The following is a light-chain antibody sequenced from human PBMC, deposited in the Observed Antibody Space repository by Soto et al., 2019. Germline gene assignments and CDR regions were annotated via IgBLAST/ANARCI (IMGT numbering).Light chain of an antibody. Sequence: QSVLTQPPSVSAAPGQKVTISCFESSSNIGNNYVSWYQQLPGTAPKLLIYDNNKRPSGIPDRFSGSKSGTSATLGITGLQTGDEADYYCGTWDSSLSAEVFGGGTKVTVL. V-gene: IGLV1-51*01. J-gene: IGLJ2*01. CDR3: GTWDSSLSAEV. CDR1: SSNIGNNY. CDR2: DNN.